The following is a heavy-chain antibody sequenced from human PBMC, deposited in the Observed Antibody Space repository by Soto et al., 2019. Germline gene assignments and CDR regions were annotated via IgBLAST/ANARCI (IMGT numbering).Heavy chain of an antibody. J-gene: IGHJ4*02. D-gene: IGHD6-19*01. CDR1: GFTFSSYG. CDR3: AKTVSGFVF. Sequence: PGGSLRLSCAASGFTFSSYGMHWVRQAPGKGLEWVAVISYDGSNKYYADSVKGRFTISRDNSKNTLYLQMNSLRAEDTAVYYCAKTVSGFVFWGQGTLVTVSS. V-gene: IGHV3-30*18. CDR2: ISYDGSNK.